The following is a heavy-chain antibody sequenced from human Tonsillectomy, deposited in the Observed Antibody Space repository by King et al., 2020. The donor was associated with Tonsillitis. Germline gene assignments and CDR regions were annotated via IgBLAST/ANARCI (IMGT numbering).Heavy chain of an antibody. J-gene: IGHJ4*02. D-gene: IGHD4-17*01. CDR2: IFSNDEK. Sequence: TLKESGPVLVKPTETLTLTCTVSGFSLSNARMGVSWIRQPPGKALEWLAHIFSNDEKSYSKSLNSRLTISKDTSKRQVVLTMTNMDPVDTATYYCARLEEGNGYYFDFWGQGTLVTVSS. V-gene: IGHV2-26*01. CDR1: GFSLSNARMG. CDR3: ARLEEGNGYYFDF.